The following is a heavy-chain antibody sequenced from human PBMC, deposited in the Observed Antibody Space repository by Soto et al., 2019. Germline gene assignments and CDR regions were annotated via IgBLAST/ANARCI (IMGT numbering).Heavy chain of an antibody. V-gene: IGHV1-69*13. Sequence: GASVKVSCKASGGTFSSYAISWVRQAPGQGLELMEGIILIFGTANYAQKFQGRVTITADESMSTAYMELSSLRSEDTAVYYCAREGFITGTDNWFDPWGQGTLVTVSS. J-gene: IGHJ5*02. D-gene: IGHD1-7*01. CDR3: AREGFITGTDNWFDP. CDR2: IILIFGTA. CDR1: GGTFSSYA.